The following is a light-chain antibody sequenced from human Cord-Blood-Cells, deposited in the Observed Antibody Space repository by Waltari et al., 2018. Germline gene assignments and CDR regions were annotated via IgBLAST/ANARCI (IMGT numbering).Light chain of an antibody. Sequence: IVLTQSPGTLSLSPGEIATLSCRASQSVSSSYLAWYQQTPGQAPRLRIYGASSRATGIPDRFSGSGSGTDFTLTISRLEPEDFAVYYCQQYGSSPRTFGGGTKVEIK. CDR3: QQYGSSPRT. CDR1: QSVSSSY. V-gene: IGKV3-20*01. J-gene: IGKJ4*01. CDR2: GAS.